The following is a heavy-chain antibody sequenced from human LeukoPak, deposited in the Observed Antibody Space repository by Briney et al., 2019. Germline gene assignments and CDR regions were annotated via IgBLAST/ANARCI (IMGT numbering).Heavy chain of an antibody. CDR1: GGTFSSYA. CDR2: IIPIFGTA. Sequence: GASVKVSCKASGGTFSSYAISWARQATGQGREWMGGIIPIFGTANYAQKFQGRVTITADESTSTAYMELSSLRAEDTAVYYCAKDHPDSEVGSGGYLDVWGKGTTVTISS. J-gene: IGHJ6*03. V-gene: IGHV1-69*13. CDR3: AKDHPDSEVGSGGYLDV. D-gene: IGHD2-15*01.